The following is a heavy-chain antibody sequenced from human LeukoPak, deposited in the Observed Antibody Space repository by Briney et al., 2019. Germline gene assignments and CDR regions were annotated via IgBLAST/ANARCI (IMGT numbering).Heavy chain of an antibody. CDR3: ARDEDYGDADY. D-gene: IGHD4-17*01. CDR2: INPNSGGT. J-gene: IGHJ4*02. Sequence: ASVKVSCKVSGYTLTELSMHWVRQAPGKGLEWMGRINPNSGGTNYAQKFQGRVTMTRDTSISTAYMELGRLRSDDTAVYYCARDEDYGDADYWGQGTLVTVSS. V-gene: IGHV1-2*06. CDR1: GYTLTELS.